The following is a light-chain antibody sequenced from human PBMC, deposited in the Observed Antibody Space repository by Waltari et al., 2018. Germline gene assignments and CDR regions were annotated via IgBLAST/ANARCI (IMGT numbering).Light chain of an antibody. Sequence: QSVLTQPPSLSGAPGQRVTISCTGSSSNIGANYDVHWYQHLPGTAPKLLIYGDINRPSGVPDRFSGSKSGTSASLAITGLRAEDEADYYCQSYDSSLNGVVFGGGTKLTVL. J-gene: IGLJ2*01. CDR1: SSNIGANYD. V-gene: IGLV1-40*01. CDR2: GDI. CDR3: QSYDSSLNGVV.